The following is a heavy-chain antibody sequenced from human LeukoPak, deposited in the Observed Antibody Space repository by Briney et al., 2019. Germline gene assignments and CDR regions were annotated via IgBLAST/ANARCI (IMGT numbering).Heavy chain of an antibody. Sequence: GGSLRLSCAASGFTFSSYTMNWVCQAPGKGLEWVSAISESSSYIYYADSVKGRLTVSRDNAKNSLYLQMNSLRAEDTAVYYCARGRSYSSDYWGQGTLVTVSS. D-gene: IGHD1-26*01. V-gene: IGHV3-21*01. CDR2: ISESSSYI. CDR3: ARGRSYSSDY. CDR1: GFTFSSYT. J-gene: IGHJ4*02.